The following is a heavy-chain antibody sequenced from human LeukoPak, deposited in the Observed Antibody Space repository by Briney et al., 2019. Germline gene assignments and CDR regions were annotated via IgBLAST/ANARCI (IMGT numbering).Heavy chain of an antibody. CDR3: ARAAHSGSLAPFDY. V-gene: IGHV4-4*07. J-gene: IGHJ4*02. CDR2: IYSSGST. D-gene: IGHD1-26*01. CDR1: GSSISNYY. Sequence: SSETLSLTCIVSGSSISNYYWSWIRQPAGKGLEWIGRIYSSGSTNYNPSLKSRVTTSLDTSKNQFSLKLSSVTAADTAVYYCARAAHSGSLAPFDYWGQGTLVTVSS.